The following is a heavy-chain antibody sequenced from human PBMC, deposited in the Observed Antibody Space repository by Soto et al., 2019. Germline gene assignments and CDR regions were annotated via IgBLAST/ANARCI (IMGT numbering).Heavy chain of an antibody. CDR1: GYTFTSYY. J-gene: IGHJ5*02. V-gene: IGHV1-46*01. D-gene: IGHD2-2*01. CDR2: INPSGGST. CDR3: ARDVYCSSTSCYLARASWWFDP. Sequence: ASVKVSCKASGYTFTSYYMHWVRQAPGQGLEWMGIINPSGGSTSYAQKFQGRVTMTRDTSTSTAYMEVRSLRSDDTAVYYCARDVYCSSTSCYLARASWWFDPWGQGTLVTVSS.